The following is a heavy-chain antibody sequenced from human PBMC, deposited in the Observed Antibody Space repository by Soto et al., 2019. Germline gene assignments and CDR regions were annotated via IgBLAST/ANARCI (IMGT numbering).Heavy chain of an antibody. CDR2: IYPGDSDT. CDR3: ARSPNTGTTAYYYYGMDV. D-gene: IGHD1-7*01. Sequence: GASLKISCEGSGYSFTSYWIGWVRQMPGKGLEWMGIIYPGDSDTRYSPSFQGQVTISADKSISTAYLQWSSLKASDTAMYYCARSPNTGTTAYYYYGMDVWGQGTTVTVSS. J-gene: IGHJ6*02. CDR1: GYSFTSYW. V-gene: IGHV5-51*01.